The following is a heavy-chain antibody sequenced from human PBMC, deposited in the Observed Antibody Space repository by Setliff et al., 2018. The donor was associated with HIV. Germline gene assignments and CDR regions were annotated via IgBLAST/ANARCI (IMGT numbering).Heavy chain of an antibody. CDR1: GYSFRTYA. CDR2: ISGGGYRT. D-gene: IGHD6-6*01. V-gene: IGHV3-23*01. CDR3: AKDEGGDSSVPYYYLNV. Sequence: GGSLRLSCAGSGYSFRTYAMSWVRQAPGKGLEWVPAISGGGYRTYYADSVKGRFTISRDDSNNRLHLQMNSLRAEDTAVYFCAKDEGGDSSVPYYYLNVWGKGTTVTVSS. J-gene: IGHJ6*03.